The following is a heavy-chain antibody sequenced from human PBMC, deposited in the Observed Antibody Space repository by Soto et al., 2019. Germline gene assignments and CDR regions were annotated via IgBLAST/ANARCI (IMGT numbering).Heavy chain of an antibody. CDR2: ISTYNGNT. CDR1: GYTFISYS. D-gene: IGHD6-13*01. J-gene: IGHJ4*02. Sequence: QVQLVQSGGEVKKPGASVNISCKATGYTFISYSITWVRQAPGQGLEWMGWISTYNGNTKYAQSLQGRVTLTRDTSTNTAFMEIRGLRSDDTAIYYCAREGAHSTGWYDYVDQWGQGTLVAVSS. CDR3: AREGAHSTGWYDYVDQ. V-gene: IGHV1-18*04.